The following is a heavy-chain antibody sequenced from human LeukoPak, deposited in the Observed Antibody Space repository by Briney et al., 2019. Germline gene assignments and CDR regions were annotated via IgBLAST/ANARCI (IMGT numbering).Heavy chain of an antibody. CDR1: GFTFSSYS. J-gene: IGHJ3*02. CDR3: TTDRPPRRIAWMPRDAFDI. V-gene: IGHV3-15*01. CDR2: IKSKTDGGTT. Sequence: PGGSLRLSCAASGFTFSSYSMSWVRQAPGKGLEWVGRIKSKTDGGTTDYAAPVKGRFTISRDDSKNTLYLQMNSLKTEDTAVYYCTTDRPPRRIAWMPRDAFDIWGQGTMVTVSS. D-gene: IGHD6-13*01.